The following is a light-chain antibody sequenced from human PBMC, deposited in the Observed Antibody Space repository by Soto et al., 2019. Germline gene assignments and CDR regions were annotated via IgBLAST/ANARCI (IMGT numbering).Light chain of an antibody. CDR2: DAS. J-gene: IGKJ1*01. CDR3: QQYNNNPWT. V-gene: IGKV1-5*01. Sequence: DIQMTQSPSTLSASVGDRVTITCRASQSIRTWLAWYQQKPGKAPKLLIYDASSLKSGVPSRFSGGGSGTEFTLTISSLQPDDFTTYYCQQYNNNPWTFGQGTKVDIK. CDR1: QSIRTW.